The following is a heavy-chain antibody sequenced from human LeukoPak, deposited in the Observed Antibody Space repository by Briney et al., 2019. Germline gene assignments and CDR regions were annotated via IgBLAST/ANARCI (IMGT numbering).Heavy chain of an antibody. Sequence: SLRLSCAASGFTFNDYDINWVRQLPGKGLEWVSGINWNSVHIGYADSVKGRFTISRDSAQNSVHLQMNSLRAEDTAVYYCASLTAYSSGWYGVDWFDPWGQGTLVTVSS. CDR1: GFTFNDYD. V-gene: IGHV3-9*01. D-gene: IGHD6-19*01. CDR2: INWNSVHI. J-gene: IGHJ5*02. CDR3: ASLTAYSSGWYGVDWFDP.